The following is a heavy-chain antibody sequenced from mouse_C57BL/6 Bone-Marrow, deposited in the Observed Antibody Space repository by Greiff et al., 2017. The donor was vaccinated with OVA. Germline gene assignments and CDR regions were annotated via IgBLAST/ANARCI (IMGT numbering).Heavy chain of an antibody. V-gene: IGHV10-1*01. D-gene: IGHD1-1*01. CDR1: GFSFNTYA. Sequence: EVQGVESGGGLVQPKGSLKLSCAASGFSFNTYAMNWVRQAPGKGVEWVARIRSKSNNYATYYADSVKDRFTIYRDDSESMLYLQMNNWKTEDTAMYYCVRHKATVVATPFAYWGQGTLVTVSA. J-gene: IGHJ3*01. CDR2: IRSKSNNYAT. CDR3: VRHKATVVATPFAY.